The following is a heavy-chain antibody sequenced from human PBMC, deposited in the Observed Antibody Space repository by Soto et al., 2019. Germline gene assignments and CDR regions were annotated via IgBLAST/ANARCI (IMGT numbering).Heavy chain of an antibody. D-gene: IGHD2-2*02. J-gene: IGHJ5*02. CDR1: GFTFSSYS. Sequence: WGSLRLPWAASGFTFSSYSMNWVRQTPGKGLARVSYISSSSSTIYYAYSVKGRFTISRDNAKTSLYLQMDSLRAEDTAVYYCASAPAPAAIIEYNWFDPWGQGTLVTVSS. CDR2: ISSSSSTI. CDR3: ASAPAPAAIIEYNWFDP. V-gene: IGHV3-48*01.